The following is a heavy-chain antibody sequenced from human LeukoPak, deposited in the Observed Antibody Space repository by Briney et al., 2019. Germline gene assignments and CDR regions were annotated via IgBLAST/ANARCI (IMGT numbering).Heavy chain of an antibody. D-gene: IGHD2-2*01. V-gene: IGHV4-38-2*02. CDR2: IYHSGST. J-gene: IGHJ4*02. Sequence: SETLSLTCTVSGYSISSGYYWGWIRQPPGKGLEWIGSIYHSGSTYYNPSLKSRVTISVDTSKNQFSLKLSSVTAADTAVYYCARGDCSSTSCYRIAKYYFDYWGQGTLVTVSS. CDR3: ARGDCSSTSCYRIAKYYFDY. CDR1: GYSISSGYY.